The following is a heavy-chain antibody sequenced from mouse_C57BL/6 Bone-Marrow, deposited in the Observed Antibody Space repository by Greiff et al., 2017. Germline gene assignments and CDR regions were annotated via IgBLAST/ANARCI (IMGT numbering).Heavy chain of an antibody. CDR1: GYSFTDYN. D-gene: IGHD1-1*01. J-gene: IGHJ1*03. CDR2: INPNYGTT. Sequence: EVQLVESGPELVKPGASVKISCKASGYSFTDYNMNWVKQSNGKSLEWIGVINPNYGTTSYNQKFKGKATLTVDQSSSTAYMQLNSLTSEDSAVYYCARRGKIYYYGSSWYFDVWGTGTTVTVSS. V-gene: IGHV1-39*01. CDR3: ARRGKIYYYGSSWYFDV.